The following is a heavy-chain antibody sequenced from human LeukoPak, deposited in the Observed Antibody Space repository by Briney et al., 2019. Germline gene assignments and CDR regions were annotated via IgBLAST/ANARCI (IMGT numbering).Heavy chain of an antibody. CDR2: TYYRSKWYN. V-gene: IGHV6-1*01. CDR3: ARQEGYGLLDN. J-gene: IGHJ4*02. D-gene: IGHD5-18*01. CDR1: GDSVSSNSVF. Sequence: SQTLSLTCALSGDSVSSNSVFWHWLRQSPSRGLEWLGRTYYRSKWYNDYAVSVKSRITISPDTSKNQFSLQLNSVTPEDTAVYYCARQEGYGLLDNWGQGTLVTVSS.